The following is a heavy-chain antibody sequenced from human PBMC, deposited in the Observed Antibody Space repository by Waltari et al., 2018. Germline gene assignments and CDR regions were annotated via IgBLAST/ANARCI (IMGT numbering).Heavy chain of an antibody. CDR1: GFTFSSYA. Sequence: QVQLVESGGGVVQPGRSLRLSCAASGFTFSSYAMHWVRPAPGKGLGWVAVISDDGSNKYYADSVKGRFTISRDNSKNTLYLQMNSLRAEDTAVYYCARTAMGPHPDYWGQGTLVTVSS. V-gene: IGHV3-30*01. CDR3: ARTAMGPHPDY. J-gene: IGHJ4*02. D-gene: IGHD5-18*01. CDR2: ISDDGSNK.